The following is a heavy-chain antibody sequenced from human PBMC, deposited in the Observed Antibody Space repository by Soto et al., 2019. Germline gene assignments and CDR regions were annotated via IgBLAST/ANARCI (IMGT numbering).Heavy chain of an antibody. D-gene: IGHD6-19*01. CDR2: MNPNSGNT. Sequence: QVQLVQSGAEVKKPEAAVKVSCKAYGYTFTSYDIKWVRQATGQGLEWMGWMNPNSGNTGYAQKFQGRVTMTRNTSISTAYMELSSLRSEDTAVSYCAREYSSGWSKDWGQGTLVTVFS. J-gene: IGHJ4*02. CDR1: GYTFTSYD. V-gene: IGHV1-8*01. CDR3: AREYSSGWSKD.